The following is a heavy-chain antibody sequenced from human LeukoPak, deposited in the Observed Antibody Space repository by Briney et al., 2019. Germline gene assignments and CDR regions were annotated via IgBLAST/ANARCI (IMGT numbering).Heavy chain of an antibody. CDR2: SNHSGSS. CDR3: ASSPQLDYYFDY. J-gene: IGHJ4*02. CDR1: GGSFSRYS. D-gene: IGHD6-6*01. Sequence: SGTLSLTCAVYGGSFSRYSWSWVRQPPGKGLEWIGESNHSGSSRYSPSLKSRVTMSLDTSKNQFSLKLSSVTAADTAVYYCASSPQLDYYFDYWGQGTLVTVSS. V-gene: IGHV4-34*01.